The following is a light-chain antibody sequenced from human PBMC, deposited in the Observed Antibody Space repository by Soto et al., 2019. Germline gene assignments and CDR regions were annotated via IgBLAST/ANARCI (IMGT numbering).Light chain of an antibody. CDR1: SSDVGGYDY. CDR3: SSHTSGNTRV. J-gene: IGLJ1*01. CDR2: EVT. V-gene: IGLV2-14*01. Sequence: QSALTQPASVSGSPGQSIAISCTGTSSDVGGYDYVSWYQQHPDKAPKLMIYEVTKRPSGVSNRFSGSKSGNTASLTISGLQPEDEADYYCSSHTSGNTRVFGSGT.